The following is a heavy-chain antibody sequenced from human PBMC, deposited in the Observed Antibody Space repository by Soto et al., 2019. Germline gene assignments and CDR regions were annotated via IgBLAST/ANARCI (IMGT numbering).Heavy chain of an antibody. J-gene: IGHJ4*02. V-gene: IGHV3-23*01. CDR2: SSATGAGT. CDR3: AKDRRAGGNYGFYSDF. Sequence: GESLKISCAASGFTFRSYGMTWVRQAPGKGLEWVSFSSATGAGTYYADSVKGRFTISRDNSKNTLYLQMTSLRADDTSVYYCAKDRRAGGNYGFYSDFWGQGALVTVSS. CDR1: GFTFRSYG. D-gene: IGHD1-7*01.